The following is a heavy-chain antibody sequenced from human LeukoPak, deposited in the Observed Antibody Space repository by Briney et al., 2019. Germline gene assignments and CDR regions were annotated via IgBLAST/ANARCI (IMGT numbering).Heavy chain of an antibody. J-gene: IGHJ5*02. CDR2: ISAYNGNT. CDR1: GYTFTSYG. D-gene: IGHD3-9*01. V-gene: IGHV1-18*01. CDR3: ARDKSSSGVWYDILTGYSNWFDP. Sequence: GASVKVSCKASGYTFTSYGISWVRQAPGQGLEWMGWISAYNGNTNYAQKLQGRVTMTTDTSTSTAYMELRSLRSDDTAVYYCARDKSSSGVWYDILTGYSNWFDPWGQGTLVTVSS.